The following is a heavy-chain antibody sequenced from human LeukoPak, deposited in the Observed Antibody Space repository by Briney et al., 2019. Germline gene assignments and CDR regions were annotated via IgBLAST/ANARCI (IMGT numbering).Heavy chain of an antibody. CDR2: IYSSGNP. V-gene: IGHV4-39*01. CDR3: ARQTETSGADS. D-gene: IGHD1-14*01. Sequence: SETLSLTCTVSGDSISSSSYYWGWIRQPPGKGLEWIGSIYSSGNPYYNPSLESRVTISVDASKNNFSLKLSSVAAADTAVYHCARQTETSGADSWGQGTLVTVSS. CDR1: GDSISSSSYY. J-gene: IGHJ4*02.